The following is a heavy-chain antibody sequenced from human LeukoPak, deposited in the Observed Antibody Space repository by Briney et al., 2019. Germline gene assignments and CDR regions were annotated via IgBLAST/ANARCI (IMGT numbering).Heavy chain of an antibody. CDR3: ARASETAMVTL. CDR1: GGSISSYY. J-gene: IGHJ4*02. Sequence: SETLSLTCTVSGGSISSYYWSWIRQPAGKELEWIGRIYSTGRVNYNPSLKSRVTMLLDTSKNHISLKLTSVTAADTAIYFCARASETAMVTLWGQGTLVTVSS. CDR2: IYSTGRV. D-gene: IGHD5-18*01. V-gene: IGHV4-4*07.